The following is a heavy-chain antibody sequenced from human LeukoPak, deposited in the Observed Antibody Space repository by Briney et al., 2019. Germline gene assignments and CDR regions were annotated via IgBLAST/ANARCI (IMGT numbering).Heavy chain of an antibody. V-gene: IGHV1-18*01. Sequence: APVKVSCKASGYTFTSYGISWVRQAPGQGLEWMGWITAYNDSTNYAQKLQGRVTMTTDTSTSTAYMELRSLRSDDTAVYYCARALLWFGEPSHIDYWGQGTLVTASS. D-gene: IGHD3-10*01. CDR1: GYTFTSYG. CDR3: ARALLWFGEPSHIDY. J-gene: IGHJ4*02. CDR2: ITAYNDST.